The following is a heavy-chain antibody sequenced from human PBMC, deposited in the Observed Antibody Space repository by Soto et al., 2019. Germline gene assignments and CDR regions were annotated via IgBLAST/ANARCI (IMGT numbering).Heavy chain of an antibody. D-gene: IGHD3-9*01. CDR3: AREVFEGILTRDYFDY. CDR1: GGTFSSYA. CDR2: IIPIFGTA. J-gene: IGHJ4*02. V-gene: IGHV1-69*13. Sequence: GASVKVSCKASGGTFSSYAISWVRQAPGQGLEWMGGIIPIFGTANYAQKFQGRVTITADESTSAAYMELSSLRSEDTAVYYCAREVFEGILTRDYFDYWGQGTLVTVSS.